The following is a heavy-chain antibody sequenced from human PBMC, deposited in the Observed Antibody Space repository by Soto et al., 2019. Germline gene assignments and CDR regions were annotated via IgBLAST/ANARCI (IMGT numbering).Heavy chain of an antibody. CDR3: VKDFYGANYGMEV. CDR2: ISGSGGST. D-gene: IGHD4-17*01. CDR1: GFTFSSYA. V-gene: IGHV3-23*01. J-gene: IGHJ6*02. Sequence: GGSLILSCAASGFTFSSYAMSWVRQAPGKGLEWVSAISGSGGSTYYADSVKGRFTISRDNSKNTLYLQMNSLRAEDTAVYYCVKDFYGANYGMEVCGQGATVSVSS.